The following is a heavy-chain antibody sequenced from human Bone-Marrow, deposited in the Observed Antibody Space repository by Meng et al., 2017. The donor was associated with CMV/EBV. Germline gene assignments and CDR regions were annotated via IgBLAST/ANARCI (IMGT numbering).Heavy chain of an antibody. J-gene: IGHJ4*02. CDR1: GITFSSAW. CDR2: ISYDGGYK. V-gene: IGHV3-30-3*01. Sequence: GGSLRLSCAASGITFSSAWMSWVRQAPGKGLEWVAFISYDGGYKYYPDSVKGRFTISRDNSRTTLYLQMNSLRAEDTAVYYCARGESSDYWGQGTLVTVSS. CDR3: ARGESSDY.